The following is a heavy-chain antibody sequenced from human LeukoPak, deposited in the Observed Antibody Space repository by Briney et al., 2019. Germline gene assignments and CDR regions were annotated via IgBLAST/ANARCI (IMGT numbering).Heavy chain of an antibody. CDR2: IYTRGST. V-gene: IGHV4-4*09. CDR3: ARHQRGYYTYDSFDI. J-gene: IGHJ3*02. CDR1: GGSFSTFY. D-gene: IGHD3-3*01. Sequence: SETLSLTCSVSGGSFSTFYWSWIRQPPGKGLECIAYIYTRGSTNYNPSLKSRATISVDTSKNQFSLKLSSVTAADTAVYYCARHQRGYYTYDSFDIWGQGTMVTVSA.